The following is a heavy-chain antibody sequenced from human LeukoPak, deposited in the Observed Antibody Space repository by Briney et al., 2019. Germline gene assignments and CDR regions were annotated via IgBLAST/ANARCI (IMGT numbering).Heavy chain of an antibody. Sequence: PSQTLSLTCTVSGDTISSGSYYWSWIRQPAGKGLEWIGRIYYSCSTNYNPSLKGRVTISVDTSKNQFSLKLSSVTAADTAVYYCAREEYYSDNSGYYPDFWGQGTLVTVSS. CDR3: AREEYYSDNSGYYPDF. J-gene: IGHJ4*02. V-gene: IGHV4-61*02. CDR1: GDTISSGSYY. CDR2: IYYSCST. D-gene: IGHD3-22*01.